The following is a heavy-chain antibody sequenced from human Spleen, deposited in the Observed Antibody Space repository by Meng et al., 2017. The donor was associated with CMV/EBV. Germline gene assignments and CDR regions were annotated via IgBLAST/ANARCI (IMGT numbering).Heavy chain of an antibody. Sequence: ASVKVSCKAFGYTFTGHYMHWVRQAPGQGLEWMGWINPNSGGTNYAQKFQGRVTMTRDTSISTAYMELSRLRSDDTAVYYCARDGRLAAAGVYYYYGMDVWGQGTTVTVSS. D-gene: IGHD6-13*01. CDR3: ARDGRLAAAGVYYYYGMDV. CDR2: INPNSGGT. V-gene: IGHV1-2*02. CDR1: GYTFTGHY. J-gene: IGHJ6*02.